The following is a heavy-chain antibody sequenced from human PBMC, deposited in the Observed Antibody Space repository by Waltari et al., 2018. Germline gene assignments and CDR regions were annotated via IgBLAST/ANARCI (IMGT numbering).Heavy chain of an antibody. V-gene: IGHV1-3*01. J-gene: IGHJ6*02. D-gene: IGHD6-13*01. CDR3: ASRGSYSSSWYGYYYYGMDV. Sequence: QVQLVQSGAEVKKPGASVKVSCKASGYTFTSYAMHWVRQAPGQRLEWMGWINAGNGNTKYSQKFQGRVTITRDTSASTAYMELSSLRSEDTAVYYCASRGSYSSSWYGYYYYGMDVWGQGTTVIVSS. CDR2: INAGNGNT. CDR1: GYTFTSYA.